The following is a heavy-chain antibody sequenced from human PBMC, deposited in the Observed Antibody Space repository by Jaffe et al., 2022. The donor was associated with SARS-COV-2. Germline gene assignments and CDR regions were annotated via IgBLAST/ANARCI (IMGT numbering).Heavy chain of an antibody. V-gene: IGHV3-23*01. J-gene: IGHJ4*02. CDR1: GFTFSSYA. Sequence: EVQLLESGGGLVQPGGSLRLSCAASGFTFSSYAMSWVRQAPGKGLEWVSAISGSGGSTYYADSVKGRFTISRDNSKNTLYLQMNSLRAEDTAVYYCAKDSRRTHYDFWSGYYKSGFDYWGQGTLVTVSS. CDR2: ISGSGGST. D-gene: IGHD3-3*01. CDR3: AKDSRRTHYDFWSGYYKSGFDY.